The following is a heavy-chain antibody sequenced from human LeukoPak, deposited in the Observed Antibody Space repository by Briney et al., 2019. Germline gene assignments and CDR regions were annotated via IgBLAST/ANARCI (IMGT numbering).Heavy chain of an antibody. CDR1: GGSISSYY. Sequence: PSETLSLTCTVSGGSISSYYWSWIRQPPGKGLEWIGYIYYSGSTNYNPSLKSRVTISVDTSKNQFSLKLSSVTAADTAVYYCARGLVYSSSWYYYYYYMDVWGKGTTVTVSS. V-gene: IGHV4-59*01. J-gene: IGHJ6*03. CDR3: ARGLVYSSSWYYYYYYMDV. D-gene: IGHD6-6*01. CDR2: IYYSGST.